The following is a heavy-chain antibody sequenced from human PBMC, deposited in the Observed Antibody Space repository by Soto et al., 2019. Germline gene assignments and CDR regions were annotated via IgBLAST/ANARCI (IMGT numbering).Heavy chain of an antibody. CDR1: GYSFTSYW. J-gene: IGHJ6*02. Sequence: LTFSCKGSGYSFTSYWVSWVRQMPGKGLEWMGRIDPSDSYTNYSPSFQGHVTISADKSISTAYLQWSSLKASDTAMYYCARQCYYDSSGYYYGMDVWGQGTTVTVSS. CDR3: ARQCYYDSSGYYYGMDV. D-gene: IGHD3-22*01. V-gene: IGHV5-10-1*01. CDR2: IDPSDSYT.